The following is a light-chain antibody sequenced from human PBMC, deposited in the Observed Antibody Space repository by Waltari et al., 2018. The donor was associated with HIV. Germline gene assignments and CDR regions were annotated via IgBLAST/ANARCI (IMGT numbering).Light chain of an antibody. CDR3: HVWDSNTEI. CDR2: RAA. J-gene: IGLJ1*01. Sequence: SYEVTQPLSVSVALGQTATITCGGTNIGTKNVHWYRQKPGQDPVLVIYRAANRPSGGPERFSGSNSGNTATLTIRRAKAGDDADYYCHVWDSNTEIFGTGTKVTVL. V-gene: IGLV3-9*01. CDR1: NIGTKN.